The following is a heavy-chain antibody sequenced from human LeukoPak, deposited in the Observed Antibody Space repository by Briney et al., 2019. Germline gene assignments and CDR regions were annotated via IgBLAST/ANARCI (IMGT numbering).Heavy chain of an antibody. CDR2: IYHSGST. Sequence: SETLSLTCAVSGYSISSGYYWGWIRQPPGKGLEWIGSIYHSGSTYYNPSLKSRVTISVDTSKNQFSLKLSSVTAADTAVYYCARSLVVPAGRAGCFDYWGQGTLVTVSS. D-gene: IGHD2-2*01. CDR1: GYSISSGYY. V-gene: IGHV4-38-2*01. J-gene: IGHJ4*02. CDR3: ARSLVVPAGRAGCFDY.